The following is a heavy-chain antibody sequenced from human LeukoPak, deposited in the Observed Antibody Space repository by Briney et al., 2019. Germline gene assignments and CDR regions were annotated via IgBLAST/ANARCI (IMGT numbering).Heavy chain of an antibody. CDR2: INPSGGST. J-gene: IGHJ5*02. CDR1: GYTFTSYY. CDR3: ARGYCTNGVCYSIPYNWFDP. Sequence: GASVKVSCKASGYTFTSYYMHWVRQAPGQGLEWMGIINPSGGSTSYAQKFQGRVTMTRDMSTSTVYMELSSLRSEDTAVYYCARGYCTNGVCYSIPYNWFDPWGQGTLVTVSS. V-gene: IGHV1-46*01. D-gene: IGHD2-8*01.